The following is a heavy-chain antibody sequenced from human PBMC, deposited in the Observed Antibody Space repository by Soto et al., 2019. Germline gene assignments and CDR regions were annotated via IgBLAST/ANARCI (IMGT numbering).Heavy chain of an antibody. Sequence: EVQLWESGGGLVQPGGFRRLSCAASGFTFSTYALNWVRQAPGKGLEWVSAIGGRGGSTYFADSVKGRFSISRDSSKNTLYLQMNSLRADETAVYYCAKDGYGDRPYYFDYWGQGTLVTVSS. CDR3: AKDGYGDRPYYFDY. D-gene: IGHD4-17*01. V-gene: IGHV3-23*01. CDR2: IGGRGGST. CDR1: GFTFSTYA. J-gene: IGHJ4*02.